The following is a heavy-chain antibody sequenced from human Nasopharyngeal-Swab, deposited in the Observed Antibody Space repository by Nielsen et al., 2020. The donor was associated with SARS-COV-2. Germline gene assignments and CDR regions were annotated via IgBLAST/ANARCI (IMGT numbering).Heavy chain of an antibody. CDR2: IKKDGSEK. D-gene: IGHD3-3*01. Sequence: LSLTCAASGFTFSRYWMSWVPQAPGKGLEWVANIKKDGSEKYYVDSVKGRFTISRDNAKNSLYLQMNSLRAEDTAVYYCARDGLRFLEWLAHDYWGQGTLVTVSS. CDR1: GFTFSRYW. V-gene: IGHV3-7*01. J-gene: IGHJ4*02. CDR3: ARDGLRFLEWLAHDY.